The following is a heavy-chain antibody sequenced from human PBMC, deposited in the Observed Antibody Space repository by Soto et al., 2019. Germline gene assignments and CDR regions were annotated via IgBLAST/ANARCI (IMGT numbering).Heavy chain of an antibody. V-gene: IGHV3-30*18. CDR3: AKDRVWNPFDD. CDR1: GFTFSYYG. J-gene: IGHJ4*02. Sequence: PGGSLRLSCAASGFTFSYYGMHWVRQAPGKGLEWVAVISYDGSKKYSADSVRGRFTISRDNSKNTLYLQMNSLRPEDTAVYYCAKDRVWNPFDDWGQGTLVPVSS. D-gene: IGHD1-1*01. CDR2: ISYDGSKK.